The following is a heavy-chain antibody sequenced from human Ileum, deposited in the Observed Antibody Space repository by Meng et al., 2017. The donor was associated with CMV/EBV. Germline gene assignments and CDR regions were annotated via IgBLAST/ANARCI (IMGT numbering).Heavy chain of an antibody. CDR1: GFTFRNYA. CDR2: ISRGADRA. D-gene: IGHD2-21*02. J-gene: IGHJ4*02. V-gene: IGHV3-23*01. CDR3: AKKKDLGGDKSYFGS. Sequence: GGSLRLSCAASGFTFRNYAVSWLRRAPGKGLEWVSVISRGADRAHYADSVKGRFTISRDNAWNTLYLQMNTLRADDTAIYYCAKKKDLGGDKSYFGSWGQGTLVTVSS.